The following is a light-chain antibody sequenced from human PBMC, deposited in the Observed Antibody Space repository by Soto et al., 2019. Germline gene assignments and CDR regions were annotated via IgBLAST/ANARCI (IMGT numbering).Light chain of an antibody. Sequence: EIVLTQSPGTLSLSHGERATLSCRASQSVSSYLAWYQQKPGRAPRLLIYAASTRATGVPATFSGSGSGTEFTLSIDSLQSEDIAVFYCQQYHMWPLTFGGGTKVDIK. J-gene: IGKJ4*01. CDR2: AAS. CDR3: QQYHMWPLT. CDR1: QSVSSY. V-gene: IGKV3-15*01.